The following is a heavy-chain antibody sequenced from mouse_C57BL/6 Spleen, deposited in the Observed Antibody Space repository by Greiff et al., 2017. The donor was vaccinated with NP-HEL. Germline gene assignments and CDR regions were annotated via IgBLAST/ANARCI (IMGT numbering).Heavy chain of an antibody. J-gene: IGHJ2*01. CDR2: ISDGGSYT. CDR1: GFTFSSYA. Sequence: EVQRVESGGGLVKPGGSQKLSCAASGFTFSSYAMSWVRQTPEKRLEWVATISDGGSYTYYPDNVKGRFTISRDNAKNNLYLQMSHLKSEDTAMYYCASHDGYYVFDYWGQGTTLTVSS. CDR3: ASHDGYYVFDY. D-gene: IGHD2-3*01. V-gene: IGHV5-4*01.